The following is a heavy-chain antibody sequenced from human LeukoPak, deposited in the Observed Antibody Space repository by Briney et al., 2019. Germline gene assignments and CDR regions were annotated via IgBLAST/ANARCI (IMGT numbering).Heavy chain of an antibody. J-gene: IGHJ4*02. D-gene: IGHD3-10*01. Sequence: PSETLSLTCAVYGGSFSGYYWSWIRQPPGKGLEWIGEINHSGSTNYNPSLKSRVTISVDTSKNQFSLTLSSVTAADTAVYYCARTRMVRGAPRFGGPLDYWGQGTLVTVSS. V-gene: IGHV4-34*01. CDR3: ARTRMVRGAPRFGGPLDY. CDR2: INHSGST. CDR1: GGSFSGYY.